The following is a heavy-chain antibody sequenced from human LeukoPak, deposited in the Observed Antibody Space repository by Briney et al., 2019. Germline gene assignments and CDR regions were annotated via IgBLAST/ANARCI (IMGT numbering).Heavy chain of an antibody. J-gene: IGHJ4*02. CDR2: INHSGST. V-gene: IGHV4-34*01. CDR3: ARDGQDYGENYFDY. Sequence: SETLSLTCAVYGGSFSGYYWSWIRQPPGKGLEWIGEINHSGSTNYNPSLKSRVTISVDTSKNQFSLKLSSVTAADTAVYYCARDGQDYGENYFDYWGQGTLVTVSS. D-gene: IGHD4-17*01. CDR1: GGSFSGYY.